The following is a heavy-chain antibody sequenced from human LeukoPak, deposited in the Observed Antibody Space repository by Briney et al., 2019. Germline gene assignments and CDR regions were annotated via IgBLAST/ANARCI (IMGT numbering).Heavy chain of an antibody. CDR2: ISAYNGNT. CDR3: AREGGQWLGQYYFDY. Sequence: VASVSVSCKASGGTFSSYAISWVGQAPGQGGEGMGWISAYNGNTNYAQKLQGRVTMTTDTSTSTAYMELRSLRSDDTAVYYCAREGGQWLGQYYFDYWGQGTLVTVSS. D-gene: IGHD6-19*01. CDR1: GGTFSSYA. V-gene: IGHV1-18*01. J-gene: IGHJ4*02.